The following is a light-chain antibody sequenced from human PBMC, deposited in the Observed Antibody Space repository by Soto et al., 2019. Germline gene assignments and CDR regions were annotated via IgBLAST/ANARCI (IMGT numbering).Light chain of an antibody. Sequence: EIVLTQSPGTLSLSPGERATLSCRASQSVSSSYLAWYQQKPGQAPRLLIYGASSRATGIPDRFSGSGSGTDFTLTISRLEAEDFAVYYCQQHAHWPPITFGQGTRLEIK. CDR2: GAS. CDR1: QSVSSSY. CDR3: QQHAHWPPIT. V-gene: IGKV3-20*01. J-gene: IGKJ5*01.